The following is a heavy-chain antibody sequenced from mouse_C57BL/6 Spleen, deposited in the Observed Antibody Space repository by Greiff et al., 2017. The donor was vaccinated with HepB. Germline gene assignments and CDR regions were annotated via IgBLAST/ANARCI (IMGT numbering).Heavy chain of an antibody. CDR2: IDPSDSET. CDR3: ARFGLYGNYGYFDG. CDR1: GYTFTSYW. J-gene: IGHJ1*03. Sequence: VQLQQPGAELVRPGSSVKLSCKASGYTFTSYWMHWVKQRPIQGLEWIGNIDPSDSETHYNQKFKDKATLTVDKSSSTAYMQLSSLTSEDSAVYYCARFGLYGNYGYFDGWGTGTTVTVSS. V-gene: IGHV1-52*01. D-gene: IGHD2-1*01.